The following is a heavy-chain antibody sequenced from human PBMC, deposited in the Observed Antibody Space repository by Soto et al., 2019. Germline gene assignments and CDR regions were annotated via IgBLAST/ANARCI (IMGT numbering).Heavy chain of an antibody. CDR1: GFTFNYYW. CDR3: ARVDLGGFDL. V-gene: IGHV3-74*01. D-gene: IGHD3-9*01. CDR2: IQNDGSRT. Sequence: EVQLVESEGGLVQRGGSLRLSCAASGFTFNYYWMHWVRQAPGQGLVWVAHIQNDGSRTTYADSVKGRFTISRDNAKNTMYLQMNSLRAEDTAVYYCARVDLGGFDLWGQGTTVTVSS. J-gene: IGHJ3*01.